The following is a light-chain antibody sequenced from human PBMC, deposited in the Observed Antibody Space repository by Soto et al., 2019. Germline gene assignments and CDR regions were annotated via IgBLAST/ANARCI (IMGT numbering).Light chain of an antibody. J-gene: IGLJ2*01. V-gene: IGLV2-14*01. CDR3: SSYTSSSSLL. Sequence: QSALTQPASVSGSPGQSITISCTGTSGDVGGYDYVSWYQQHPGKAPKLMIYEVSYRPAGVSDRFSGSKSGYTASLTISGLQAEDEADYYCSSYTSSSSLLFGGGTKPPS. CDR2: EVS. CDR1: SGDVGGYDY.